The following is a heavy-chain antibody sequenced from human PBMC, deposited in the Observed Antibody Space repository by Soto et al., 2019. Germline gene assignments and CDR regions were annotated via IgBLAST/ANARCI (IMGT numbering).Heavy chain of an antibody. Sequence: PSETLSLTCNVSGFSISSGFYWGWVRQPPGKGLEWIGAIYHSGTTYFNPSLKSRVTMSIDTSKNQFSLSLASVAAADTAMYYCARDMNPQDYWGQGTLVTVSS. J-gene: IGHJ4*02. V-gene: IGHV4-38-2*02. CDR1: GFSISSGFY. CDR2: IYHSGTT. D-gene: IGHD3-16*01. CDR3: ARDMNPQDY.